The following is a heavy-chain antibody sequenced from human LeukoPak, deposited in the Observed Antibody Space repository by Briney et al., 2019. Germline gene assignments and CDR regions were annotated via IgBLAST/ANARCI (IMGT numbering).Heavy chain of an antibody. CDR3: ARDPYSGNYGNYYYYYMDV. Sequence: GGSLRLSCAASGFTFSSYEMNWVRQAPGKGLEWVSYISSSGSTIYYADSVKGRFTISRDNAKDSLYLQMNSLGPEDTAVYYCARDPYSGNYGNYYYYYMDVWGKGTTVTISS. V-gene: IGHV3-48*03. CDR2: ISSSGSTI. J-gene: IGHJ6*03. D-gene: IGHD1-26*01. CDR1: GFTFSSYE.